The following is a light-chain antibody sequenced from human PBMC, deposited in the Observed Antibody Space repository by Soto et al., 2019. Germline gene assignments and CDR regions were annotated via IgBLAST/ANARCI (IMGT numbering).Light chain of an antibody. CDR1: QSVSSSY. J-gene: IGKJ5*01. CDR2: GAS. CDR3: QQYGSSSAIT. V-gene: IGKV3-20*01. Sequence: EIVLTQSPGTLSLSPGERATLSCRASQSVSSSYLAWYQQKPGQAPRLLIYGASSRATGIPDRFSGSGSGTDFTLTISRLEPEDFAVYYCQQYGSSSAITFGQGTHWRLN.